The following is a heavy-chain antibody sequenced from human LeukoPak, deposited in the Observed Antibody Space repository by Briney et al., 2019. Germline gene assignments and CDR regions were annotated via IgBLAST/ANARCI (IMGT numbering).Heavy chain of an antibody. CDR2: VDPEDGET. Sequence: RASVKVSCKVSGYTFTDYYMHWVQQAPGKGLEWMGLVDPEDGETIYAEKFQGRVTITADTSTDTAYMELSSLRSEDTAVYYCATGGDQGFDYWGQGTLVTVSS. CDR3: ATGGDQGFDY. CDR1: GYTFTDYY. J-gene: IGHJ4*02. D-gene: IGHD2-21*01. V-gene: IGHV1-69-2*01.